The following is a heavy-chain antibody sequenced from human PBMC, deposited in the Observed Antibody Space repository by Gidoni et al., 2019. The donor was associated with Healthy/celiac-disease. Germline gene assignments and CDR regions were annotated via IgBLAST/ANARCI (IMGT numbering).Heavy chain of an antibody. D-gene: IGHD1-26*01. V-gene: IGHV3-23*01. CDR1: GLTFSSYA. CDR2: ISGSGGST. CDR3: AKAGRIVGAQGDGWFDP. Sequence: EVQLLESGGGLVQPGGSLRLSCAASGLTFSSYAMSWVRQAPGKGLEWVSAISGSGGSTYYADSVKGRFTISSYNSKNTLYLQMNSLRSEDTAVSYCAKAGRIVGAQGDGWFDPWGQGTLVTVSS. J-gene: IGHJ5*02.